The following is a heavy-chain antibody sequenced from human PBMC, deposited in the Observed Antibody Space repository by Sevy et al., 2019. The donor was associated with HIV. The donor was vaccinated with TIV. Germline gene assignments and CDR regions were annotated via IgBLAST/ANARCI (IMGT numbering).Heavy chain of an antibody. J-gene: IGHJ3*02. D-gene: IGHD1-26*01. V-gene: IGHV3-64D*06. CDR1: GFTFSSYA. CDR3: VKDPYSGSYFDAFDI. CDR2: FSSNGGST. Sequence: GGSLRLSCSASGFTFSSYAMHWVRQAPGKGLEYVSVFSSNGGSTYYADSVKGRFTISRDNSKNTLYLQMSSLRAEDTAVYYCVKDPYSGSYFDAFDIWGQGTMVTVSS.